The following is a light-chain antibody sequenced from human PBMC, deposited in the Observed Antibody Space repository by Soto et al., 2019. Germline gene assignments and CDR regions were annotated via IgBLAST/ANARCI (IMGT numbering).Light chain of an antibody. CDR2: DAS. CDR3: QQFNSYPYT. J-gene: IGKJ2*01. V-gene: IGKV1-13*02. CDR1: QGISSA. Sequence: AIQLTQSPSSLSASVGDRVTITCRASQGISSALAWYQQKPGTAPKLLIYDASSLESGVPSRFSGSGSGTDFTLTISSLQPEDVATYYCQQFNSYPYTFGQGTKLEIK.